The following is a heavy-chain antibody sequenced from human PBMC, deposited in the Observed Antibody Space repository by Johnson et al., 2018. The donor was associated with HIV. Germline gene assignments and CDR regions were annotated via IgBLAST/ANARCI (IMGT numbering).Heavy chain of an antibody. CDR2: ISYDGSNK. CDR3: AREVFTIFGATQRGAFDI. Sequence: QMLLVESGGGVVQPGRSLRLSCAASGFTFSSMHWDRQAPGKGLEWVAVISYDGSNKYYADSVKGRFTISRYNSKNTLYLQMNSLRAEDTAVYYCAREVFTIFGATQRGAFDIWGQGTMVTISS. V-gene: IGHV3-30-3*01. CDR1: GFTFSS. J-gene: IGHJ3*02. D-gene: IGHD3-3*01.